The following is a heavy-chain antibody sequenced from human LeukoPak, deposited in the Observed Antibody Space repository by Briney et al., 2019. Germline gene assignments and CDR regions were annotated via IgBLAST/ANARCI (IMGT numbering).Heavy chain of an antibody. CDR3: ARGSSSWYKWHSYYYYYMDV. V-gene: IGHV4-4*07. CDR1: GGSISSYY. CDR2: IYTSGST. Sequence: SETLSLTCTVSGGSISSYYWSWIRQPAGKGLEWIGRIYTSGSTNYNPSLKSRVTMSVDTSKNQFSLKLSSVTAADTAVYYCARGSSSWYKWHSYYYYYMDVWGKGTTVTVSS. J-gene: IGHJ6*03. D-gene: IGHD6-13*01.